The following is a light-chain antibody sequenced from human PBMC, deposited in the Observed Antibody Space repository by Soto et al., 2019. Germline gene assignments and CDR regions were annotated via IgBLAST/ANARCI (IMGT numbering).Light chain of an antibody. CDR2: EDN. CDR3: QSYDATNQV. J-gene: IGLJ3*02. CDR1: SGSIASNY. V-gene: IGLV6-57*01. Sequence: NFMLTQPHSVSESPGKTVTISCTRSSGSIASNYMQCYQQRSGSSPTTLIYEDNQRPSGVPDRFSGSIDSSSNSASLTISGLETEDEADYSCQSYDATNQVFGGGTKLTVL.